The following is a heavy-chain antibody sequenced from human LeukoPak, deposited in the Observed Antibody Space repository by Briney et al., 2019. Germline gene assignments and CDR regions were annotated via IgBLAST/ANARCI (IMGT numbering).Heavy chain of an antibody. CDR3: AKEGDGYH. V-gene: IGHV3-43*01. Sequence: QSGGSLRLSCAASGFTFDDYTMHWVRQAPGKGLEWVSLIRWDGGSTYYADSVKGRFTISRDNSTNSLYLQMNSLRTEDTALYYCAKEGDGYHWGQGTMVTVSS. CDR1: GFTFDDYT. J-gene: IGHJ3*01. D-gene: IGHD5-24*01. CDR2: IRWDGGST.